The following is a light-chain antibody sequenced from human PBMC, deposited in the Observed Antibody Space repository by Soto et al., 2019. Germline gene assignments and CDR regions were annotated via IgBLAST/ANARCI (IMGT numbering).Light chain of an antibody. CDR3: QQYNNWPAALT. Sequence: EIVMTQSPATLSVSPGERATLSCRASQSVSSNLAWYQQKPGQAPRLLIYGASTRATGIPARFSGSGSGTEFTLTIGSLQSEDFAVYYCQQYNNWPAALTFGGGTKVEIK. CDR2: GAS. J-gene: IGKJ4*01. CDR1: QSVSSN. V-gene: IGKV3-15*01.